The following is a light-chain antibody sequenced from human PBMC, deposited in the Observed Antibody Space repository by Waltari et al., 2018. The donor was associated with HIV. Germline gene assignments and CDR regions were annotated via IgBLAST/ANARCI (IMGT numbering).Light chain of an antibody. V-gene: IGKV3-20*01. CDR2: GAS. CDR1: QTVISNY. CDR3: QQYGDSPFT. Sequence: EIVLTQSPDTLSLSPGKRATLSCSASQTVISNYLAWYQQKPGQAPRLLVYGASSRAAGIADRFSGSGSGTDFTLIISRVEPEDSAVFYCQQYGDSPFTFGPGTKVEIK. J-gene: IGKJ3*01.